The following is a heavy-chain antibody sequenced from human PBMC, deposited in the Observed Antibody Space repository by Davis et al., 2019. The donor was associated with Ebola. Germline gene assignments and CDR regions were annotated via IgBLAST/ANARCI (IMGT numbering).Heavy chain of an antibody. V-gene: IGHV1-8*02. D-gene: IGHD5-12*01. Sequence: ASVKVSCKASGYTFTSYDINWVRHATGQGLEWMGWMNPNSGNTGYAQKFQGRVTMTRNTSISTAYMELSSLRSEDTAVYYCARSVDIVATIGYYYGMDVWGQGTTVTVSS. CDR3: ARSVDIVATIGYYYGMDV. CDR2: MNPNSGNT. J-gene: IGHJ6*02. CDR1: GYTFTSYD.